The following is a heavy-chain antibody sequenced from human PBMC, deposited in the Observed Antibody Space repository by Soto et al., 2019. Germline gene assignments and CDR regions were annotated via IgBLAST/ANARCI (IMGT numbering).Heavy chain of an antibody. V-gene: IGHV4-34*01. D-gene: IGHD3-9*01. CDR2: INDRGAI. Sequence: QVQLQQWGAGPLRPLETLSLTCGVSGGSFSGYYWAWIGQSPGKGLEWIGEINDRGAINYNPSLKSRVRLSVDTSKIHYSLNLRSATAADTAVYYCARESHDILTGPPWVWDVELWGRGTLVTVSS. CDR1: GGSFSGYY. J-gene: IGHJ2*01. CDR3: ARESHDILTGPPWVWDVEL.